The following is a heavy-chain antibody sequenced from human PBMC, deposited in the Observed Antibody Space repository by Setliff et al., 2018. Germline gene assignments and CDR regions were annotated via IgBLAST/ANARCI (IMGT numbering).Heavy chain of an antibody. J-gene: IGHJ4*02. D-gene: IGHD6-13*01. Sequence: ASVKVSCKTSGYSFTGYYMHWVRQAPGQGLEWMGIIHTGGGSASYAQKFQGRVTMTSDTSTRTVYMEVNSVRSDDTAIYYCARGGMAAAGRKGVLEYWGQGTAVTVSS. CDR3: ARGGMAAAGRKGVLEY. CDR1: GYSFTGYY. V-gene: IGHV1-46*01. CDR2: IHTGGGSA.